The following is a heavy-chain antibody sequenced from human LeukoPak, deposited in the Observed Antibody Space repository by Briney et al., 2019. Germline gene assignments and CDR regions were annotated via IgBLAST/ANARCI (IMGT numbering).Heavy chain of an antibody. CDR3: ARVRYNSGYIFDH. CDR2: ISRSSSPI. D-gene: IGHD5-18*01. CDR1: GFTFSNYP. Sequence: GGSLRLSCAASGFTFSNYPMNWVRQAPGKGLQWISYISRSSSPIYYADSVRGRFTISRDNAKNSLFLQMDSLRAEDTAVYYCARVRYNSGYIFDHWGQGVLVTVSS. J-gene: IGHJ4*02. V-gene: IGHV3-48*04.